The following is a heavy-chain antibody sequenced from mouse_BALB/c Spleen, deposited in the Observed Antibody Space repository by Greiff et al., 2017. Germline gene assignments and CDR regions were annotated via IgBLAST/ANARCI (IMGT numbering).Heavy chain of an antibody. CDR2: ISSGSSTI. J-gene: IGHJ1*01. CDR3: ARDYYGSRYFDV. D-gene: IGHD1-1*01. V-gene: IGHV5-17*02. Sequence: EVQVVESGGGLVQPGGSRKLSCAASGFTFSSFGMHWVRQAPEKGLEWVAYISSGSSTIYYADTVKGRFTISRDNPKNTLFLQMTSLRSEDTAMYYCARDYYGSRYFDVWGAGTTVTVSS. CDR1: GFTFSSFG.